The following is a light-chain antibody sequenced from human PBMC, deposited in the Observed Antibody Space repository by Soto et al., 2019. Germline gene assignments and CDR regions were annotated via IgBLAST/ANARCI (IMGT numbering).Light chain of an antibody. CDR2: GAS. Sequence: EVVMTQSPATLSVSPGERATISCRASHSVSSSLAWYQQKPGQAPRLLISGASTRAAGIPARFSGSGSGTEFTLTISSXQSEDFAVYYCQHYNTWPWTFGQGTKVDTK. CDR3: QHYNTWPWT. J-gene: IGKJ1*01. CDR1: HSVSSS. V-gene: IGKV3-15*01.